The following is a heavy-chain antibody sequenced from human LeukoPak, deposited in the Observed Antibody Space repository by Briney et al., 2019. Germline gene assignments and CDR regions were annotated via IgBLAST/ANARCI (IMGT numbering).Heavy chain of an antibody. CDR1: GGSISSYY. D-gene: IGHD3-22*01. CDR3: ARVLGDYYYDSSGYYYVN. Sequence: PSETLSLTCTVSGGSISSYYWSWIRQPPGKGLEWIGYIYYSGSTNYNPALKSRVTISVDTSKNQSSLKLSSVTAADTAVYYCARVLGDYYYDSSGYYYVNWGEGTLVTVSS. CDR2: IYYSGST. J-gene: IGHJ4*02. V-gene: IGHV4-59*01.